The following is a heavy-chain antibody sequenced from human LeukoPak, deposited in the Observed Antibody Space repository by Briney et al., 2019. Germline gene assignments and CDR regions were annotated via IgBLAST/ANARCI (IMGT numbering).Heavy chain of an antibody. CDR1: GLTVSSNY. V-gene: IGHV3-66*01. D-gene: IGHD3-10*01. CDR2: IYSGSST. Sequence: PGGSLRLSCAASGLTVSSNYMSWVRRAPGKGLEWLSVIYSGSSTYYADSVKGRFTISRANSKNTLNLQRNSLRAEDTAVYYCARERETYGLSFDCWGQGTLVTVSS. J-gene: IGHJ4*02. CDR3: ARERETYGLSFDC.